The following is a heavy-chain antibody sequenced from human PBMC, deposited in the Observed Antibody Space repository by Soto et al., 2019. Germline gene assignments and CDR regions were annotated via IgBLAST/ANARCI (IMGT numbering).Heavy chain of an antibody. V-gene: IGHV4-59*08. J-gene: IGHJ4*02. D-gene: IGHD4-17*01. Sequence: PSETLSLTCTVSGGSISSYYWSWIRQPPGKGLECIGYIYYSGSTYYNPSLKSRVTISVDTSKNQFSLKLSSVTAADTAVYYCARRYGANFDYWGQGTLVTVSS. CDR2: IYYSGST. CDR3: ARRYGANFDY. CDR1: GGSISSYY.